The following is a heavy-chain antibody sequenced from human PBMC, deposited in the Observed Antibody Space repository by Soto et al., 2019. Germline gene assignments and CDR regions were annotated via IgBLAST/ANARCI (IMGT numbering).Heavy chain of an antibody. CDR1: GGSCRPYF. D-gene: IGHD6-13*01. CDR3: ARQGPSRPFDY. Sequence: SETLSLTCTVAGGSCRPYFWSWIRQSPALGLEWIGYVYYDGNTKYNPSLRSRVVISIDNSKNQLSLSLMSVTAADTAVYYCARQGPSRPFDYWGQGVLVTVSS. V-gene: IGHV4-59*08. J-gene: IGHJ4*02. CDR2: VYYDGNT.